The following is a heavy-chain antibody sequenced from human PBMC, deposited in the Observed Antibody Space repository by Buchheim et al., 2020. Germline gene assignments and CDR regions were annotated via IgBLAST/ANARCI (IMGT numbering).Heavy chain of an antibody. CDR1: GFTFSNAW. CDR2: IKSKTDGGTT. D-gene: IGHD6-13*01. CDR3: TTDLGWYSSSWYDDY. J-gene: IGHJ4*02. V-gene: IGHV3-15*01. Sequence: EVQLVESGGGLVKPGGSLRLSCAASGFTFSNAWMSWVRQAPGKGLEWVGCIKSKTDGGTTDYAAPVKGRFTISRDDSKNTLYLQMNSLKTEDTAVYYCTTDLGWYSSSWYDDYWGQGTL.